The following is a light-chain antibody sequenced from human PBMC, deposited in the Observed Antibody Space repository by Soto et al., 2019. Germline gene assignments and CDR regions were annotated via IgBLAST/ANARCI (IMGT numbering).Light chain of an antibody. CDR1: QDISNY. V-gene: IGKV1-33*01. CDR2: DAF. CDR3: QQYDNLQLT. J-gene: IGKJ4*01. Sequence: DIQMTQSPSSLSASVGDSVTITCQASQDISNYLNWYQQKPGKAPKLLIYDAFNLETGVPSRFSGGGSGTDFTLSISSLQPEDFATYYCQQYDNLQLTFGGGTKVDIK.